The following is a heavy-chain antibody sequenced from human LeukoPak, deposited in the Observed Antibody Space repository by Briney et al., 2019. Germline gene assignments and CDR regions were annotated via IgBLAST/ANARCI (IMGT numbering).Heavy chain of an antibody. CDR3: ARGCDTAMVLFDY. J-gene: IGHJ4*02. D-gene: IGHD5-18*01. Sequence: SETLSLICSVSGDSVSSESYYWSWIRQPPGRGLEWIGHIYYSGSTKHNPSLKSRVTKSMDTSKDQFSLKLSSVTAADMAVYYCARGCDTAMVLFDYWGRGTLVTVSS. CDR1: GDSVSSESYY. CDR2: IYYSGST. V-gene: IGHV4-61*01.